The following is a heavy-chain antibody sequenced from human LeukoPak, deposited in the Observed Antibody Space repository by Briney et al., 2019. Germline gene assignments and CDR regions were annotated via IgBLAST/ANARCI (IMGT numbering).Heavy chain of an antibody. J-gene: IGHJ4*02. D-gene: IGHD6-13*01. Sequence: GGSLRLSCAASGFTFTTYAMHWVRQAPGEGLEWVAVISDDGSNISYLDSVKGRFTISRDNSKDTLYLQMNSLRAEDTAVYYCARVAGESSSWYYFDYWGQGTLVTVSS. CDR3: ARVAGESSSWYYFDY. V-gene: IGHV3-30*04. CDR2: ISDDGSNI. CDR1: GFTFTTYA.